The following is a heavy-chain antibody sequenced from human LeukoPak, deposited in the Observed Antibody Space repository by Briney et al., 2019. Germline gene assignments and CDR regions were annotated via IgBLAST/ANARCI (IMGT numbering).Heavy chain of an antibody. CDR3: ARGRGGSGSYRLDV. V-gene: IGHV1-2*02. Sequence: ASVKVSCKASGYTFTGYYMHWVRQAPGQGLEWMGWINPNSGGTNYAQKFQGRVTMTRDTSISTAYMELSRLRSHDTAVYYCARGRGGSGSYRLDVWGKGTTVTVPS. CDR1: GYTFTGYY. J-gene: IGHJ6*04. CDR2: INPNSGGT. D-gene: IGHD3-10*01.